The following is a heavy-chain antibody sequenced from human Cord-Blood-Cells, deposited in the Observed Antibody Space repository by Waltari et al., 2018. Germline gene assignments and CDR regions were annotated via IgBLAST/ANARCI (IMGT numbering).Heavy chain of an antibody. V-gene: IGHV4-59*11. CDR3: ARGLLGATFDY. CDR2: IYYSGST. Sequence: QVQLQESGPGLVKPSEPLSLPCTVPGGSISSHYWSWIRQPPGKGLEWSGYIYYSGSTNYNPSLKSRVTISVDTSKNQFSLKLSSVTAADTAVYYCARGLLGATFDYWGQGTLVTVSS. J-gene: IGHJ4*02. D-gene: IGHD1-26*01. CDR1: GGSISSHY.